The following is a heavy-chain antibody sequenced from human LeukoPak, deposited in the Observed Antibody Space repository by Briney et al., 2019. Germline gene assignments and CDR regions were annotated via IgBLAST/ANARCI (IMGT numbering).Heavy chain of an antibody. CDR2: ISAYNGNT. CDR3: ASNDLEDAFDI. CDR1: GYTFTSYG. V-gene: IGHV1-18*01. Sequence: ASVKVSCKASGYTFTSYGISWVRQAPGQGLEWMGWISAYNGNTNYAQKLQGRVTMTTDTSTSTACMELRSLRSDDTAVYYCASNDLEDAFDIWGQGTMVTVSS. J-gene: IGHJ3*02.